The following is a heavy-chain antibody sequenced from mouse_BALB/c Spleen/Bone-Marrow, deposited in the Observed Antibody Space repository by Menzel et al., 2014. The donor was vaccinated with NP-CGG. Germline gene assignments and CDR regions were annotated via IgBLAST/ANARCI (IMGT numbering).Heavy chain of an antibody. CDR3: ARVYGWYFDV. V-gene: IGHV5-6-3*01. CDR1: GLTFSSYG. CDR2: INNNGGST. Sequence: VHVKQSGGGLVQPGGSLKLSCVASGLTFSSYGMSWVRQTPDKRLELVATINNNGGSTYYPDSVKGQFTISRDNAKNTLYLQMSSLKSEDTAMYYCARVYGWYFDVWGAGTTVTVSS. J-gene: IGHJ1*01. D-gene: IGHD1-1*01.